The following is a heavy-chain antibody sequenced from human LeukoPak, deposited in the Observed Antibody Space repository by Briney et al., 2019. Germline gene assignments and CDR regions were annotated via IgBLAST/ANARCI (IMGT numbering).Heavy chain of an antibody. Sequence: ASVKVSCQASGYTVIDFFIHWVRQAPGQGLEWMGRINPNSGGTEYPPNFQGRVTMTRDTSISATYMELNRLTSDDTAVYYCARDLSSTSNWELDYWGQGTLVTVSS. V-gene: IGHV1-2*06. CDR3: ARDLSSTSNWELDY. J-gene: IGHJ4*02. CDR2: INPNSGGT. CDR1: GYTVIDFF. D-gene: IGHD7-27*01.